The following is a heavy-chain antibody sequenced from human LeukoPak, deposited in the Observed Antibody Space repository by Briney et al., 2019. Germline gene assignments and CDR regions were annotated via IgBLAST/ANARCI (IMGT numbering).Heavy chain of an antibody. Sequence: GGSLRLSCVASGFTFSSSWLTWVRQAPGMGLERVANIKADGSGKYYVDSVRGRLSISRDNAKNSLYLELNSLRAEDTGVYFCARDRTTYFDYWGQGALVTVSS. CDR3: ARDRTTYFDY. CDR1: GFTFSSSW. J-gene: IGHJ4*02. D-gene: IGHD4-11*01. CDR2: IKADGSGK. V-gene: IGHV3-7*01.